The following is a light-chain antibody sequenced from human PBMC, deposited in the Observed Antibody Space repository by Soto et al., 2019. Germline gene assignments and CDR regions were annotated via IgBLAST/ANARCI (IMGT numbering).Light chain of an antibody. V-gene: IGKV3-20*01. CDR2: DAS. J-gene: IGKJ4*01. Sequence: ETVLTQSPGTLSLSPGERATLSCRASQTVGTYLAWYQQKPGQAPRLPIYDASSRATGIPDRFSGGGSGTDFTLTISRLEPEDFAVYYCQQFSSYPLTFGGGTKVDIK. CDR3: QQFSSYPLT. CDR1: QTVGTY.